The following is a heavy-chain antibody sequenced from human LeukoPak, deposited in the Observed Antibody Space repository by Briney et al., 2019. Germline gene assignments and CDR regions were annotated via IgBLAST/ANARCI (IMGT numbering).Heavy chain of an antibody. V-gene: IGHV3-30-3*01. CDR2: ISYDGSNK. D-gene: IGHD2-15*01. J-gene: IGHJ4*02. CDR3: ARDFLVVVAATTFDY. Sequence: GGSLRLSCAASGFTFSSYAMHWVRQAPGKGLEWVAVISYDGSNKYYADSVKGRFTISRDNSKNTLYLQMNSLRAEDTAVYYCARDFLVVVAATTFDYWGQGTLVTVSS. CDR1: GFTFSSYA.